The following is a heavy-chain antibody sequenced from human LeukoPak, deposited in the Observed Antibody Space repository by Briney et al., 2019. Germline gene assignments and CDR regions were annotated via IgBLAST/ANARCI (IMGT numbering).Heavy chain of an antibody. CDR2: ISYDGSNK. D-gene: IGHD6-19*01. CDR3: ARDLSWLAFDY. J-gene: IGHJ4*02. Sequence: PGGSLRLSCAASGFTFSSYGMHWVRQAPGKGLEWVAVISYDGSNKYYADSVKGRFTISRDNSKNTLYLQMNSLRAEDTAVYYCARDLSWLAFDYWGQGTLVTVSS. CDR1: GFTFSSYG. V-gene: IGHV3-30*03.